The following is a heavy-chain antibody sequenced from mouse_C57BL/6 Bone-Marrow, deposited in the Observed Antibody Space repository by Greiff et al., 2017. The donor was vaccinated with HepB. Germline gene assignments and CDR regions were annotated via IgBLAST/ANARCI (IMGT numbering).Heavy chain of an antibody. CDR2: IHPNSGST. V-gene: IGHV1-64*01. CDR1: GYTFTSYW. D-gene: IGHD2-3*01. Sequence: VQLQQPGAELVKPGASVKLSCKASGYTFTSYWMHWVKQRPGQGLEWIGMIHPNSGSTNYNEKFKSKATLTVDKSSRTAYMQLSSLTSEDSAVYYCARFLACGYYGLGYWGQGTTLTVSS. J-gene: IGHJ2*01. CDR3: ARFLACGYYGLGY.